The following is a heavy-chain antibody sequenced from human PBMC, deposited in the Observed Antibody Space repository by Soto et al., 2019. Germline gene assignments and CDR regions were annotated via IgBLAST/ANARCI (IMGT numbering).Heavy chain of an antibody. CDR3: ARGTSGSPRSNLDY. CDR2: IYYSGST. Sequence: AETLSLTCTVSGGSISSYYWSWIRQPPGKGLEWIGYIYYSGSTNYNPSLKSRVTISVDTSKNQFSLKLSSVTAADTAVYYCARGTSGSPRSNLDYWGQGTLVTVSS. V-gene: IGHV4-59*01. CDR1: GGSISSYY. D-gene: IGHD1-26*01. J-gene: IGHJ4*02.